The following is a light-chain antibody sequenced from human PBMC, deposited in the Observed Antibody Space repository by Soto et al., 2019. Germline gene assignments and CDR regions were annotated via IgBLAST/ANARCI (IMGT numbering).Light chain of an antibody. Sequence: QSVLTQPASVSGSPGQSITISCTGTSSDVGGYNYVSWYQQHPGKAPKLMIYEVSNRPSGVSNRFSGSKSGNTASLTISGLQDEDEADYYCSSYTSSSTWLFGGGTKVTVL. CDR3: SSYTSSSTWL. CDR1: SSDVGGYNY. J-gene: IGLJ3*02. V-gene: IGLV2-14*01. CDR2: EVS.